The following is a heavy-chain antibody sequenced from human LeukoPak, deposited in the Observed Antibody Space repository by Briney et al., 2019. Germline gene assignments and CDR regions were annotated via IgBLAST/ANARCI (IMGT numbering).Heavy chain of an antibody. D-gene: IGHD5-12*01. J-gene: IGHJ4*02. Sequence: SETLSLTCTVSGGSISSGDYYWSWIRQPPGKGLEWIGYIYYSGSTYYNPSLKSRVTISVDTSKNQFSLKLSSVTAADTAVYYCARVTGYSGYECRFDYWGQGTLVTVSS. CDR1: GGSISSGDYY. CDR2: IYYSGST. V-gene: IGHV4-30-4*01. CDR3: ARVTGYSGYECRFDY.